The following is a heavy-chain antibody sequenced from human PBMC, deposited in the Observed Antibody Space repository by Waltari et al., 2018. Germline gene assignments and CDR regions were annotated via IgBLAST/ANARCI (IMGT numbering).Heavy chain of an antibody. CDR3: ARGGGAHYYDSSGYSLDY. V-gene: IGHV1-69*13. Sequence: QVQLVQSGAEVKKPGSSVKVPCKASGGTFSSHAISLVRPAPGQGLEWMGRIIPIFGTANYAQKFQGRVTITADKSTSTAYMELSSLRSEDTAVYYCARGGGAHYYDSSGYSLDYWGQGTLVTVSS. J-gene: IGHJ4*02. D-gene: IGHD3-22*01. CDR1: GGTFSSHA. CDR2: IIPIFGTA.